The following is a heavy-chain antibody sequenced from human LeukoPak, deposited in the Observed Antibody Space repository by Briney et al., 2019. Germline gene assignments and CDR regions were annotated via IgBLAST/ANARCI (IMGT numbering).Heavy chain of an antibody. D-gene: IGHD1-1*01. CDR2: IGTASDT. V-gene: IGHV3-13*01. J-gene: IGHJ6*03. Sequence: GSPRLPRAASGFNLSSFDHHRVRQPTRPGLEWVSTIGTASDTYYPGSVEGRFTLSRDNAKNSLYLQMNSLTAGDTAVYYCARGPPRGKYYYMDVWGKGTTVTVSS. CDR3: ARGPPRGKYYYMDV. CDR1: GFNLSSFD.